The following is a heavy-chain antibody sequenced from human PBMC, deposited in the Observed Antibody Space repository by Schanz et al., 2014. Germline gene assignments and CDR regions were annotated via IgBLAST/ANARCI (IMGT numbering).Heavy chain of an antibody. D-gene: IGHD3-10*01. Sequence: QVQLVESGGGLVKPGGSLRLSCAASGFTFSDYYMSWIRQAPGKGLEWVSYISGTTTYTNYADSVKGRFTISRDNAKNSLYLQMNSLRVEDTAVYYCARDVDDRRGYGSGYCLGGCMDVWGQGTTVTVAS. CDR1: GFTFSDYY. J-gene: IGHJ6*02. CDR2: ISGTTTYT. CDR3: ARDVDDRRGYGSGYCLGGCMDV. V-gene: IGHV3-11*06.